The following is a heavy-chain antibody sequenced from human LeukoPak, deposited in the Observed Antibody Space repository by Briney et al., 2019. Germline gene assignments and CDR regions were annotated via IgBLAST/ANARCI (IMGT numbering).Heavy chain of an antibody. V-gene: IGHV3-11*06. CDR2: ISGSSSDI. Sequence: GGSLRLSCAASGFTFSDYYMSWIRQAPGKGLEWVSSISGSSSDIYYADSVKGRFTISRDNSKSSLYLQMKSLRAEDTALYYCARRGYHDYSGFDYWGQGTLVTVSS. J-gene: IGHJ4*02. D-gene: IGHD3-16*01. CDR1: GFTFSDYY. CDR3: ARRGYHDYSGFDY.